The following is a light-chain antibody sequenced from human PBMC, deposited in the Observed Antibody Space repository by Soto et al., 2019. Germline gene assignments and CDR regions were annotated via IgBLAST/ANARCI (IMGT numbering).Light chain of an antibody. Sequence: DIVITQSPDSLAVSLGDGATINCKSIQSVLDSSNNKNYIAWYQQKTGQPPKLLIYWASTRESGVPERLSGSGYGTDLTITISTMKDEDVEIYQCQQYFTNTITFGQGTRLEIK. V-gene: IGKV4-1*01. CDR1: QSVLDSSNNKNY. CDR3: QQYFTNTIT. J-gene: IGKJ5*01. CDR2: WAS.